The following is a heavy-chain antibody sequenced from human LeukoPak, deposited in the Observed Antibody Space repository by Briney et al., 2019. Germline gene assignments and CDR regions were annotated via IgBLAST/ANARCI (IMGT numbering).Heavy chain of an antibody. V-gene: IGHV3-23*01. D-gene: IGHD3-22*01. J-gene: IGHJ4*02. CDR1: GFTFSNYA. CDR3: PKDYYDSSGYSRIQSIYFDY. Sequence: GGSLRLSCAASGFTFSNYAMSWVRQAPGKGLEWVSAISGSGGSTYYADSVKGRFTISRDNSKNTLYLQMNSLRAEDTAVYYCPKDYYDSSGYSRIQSIYFDYWGQGTLVTVSS. CDR2: ISGSGGST.